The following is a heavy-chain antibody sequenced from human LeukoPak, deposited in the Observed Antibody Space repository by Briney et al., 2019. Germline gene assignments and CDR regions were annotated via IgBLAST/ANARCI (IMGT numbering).Heavy chain of an antibody. CDR1: GGSIIGSDYH. CDR3: ARHCCSAPSKRVFDI. V-gene: IGHV4-39*01. CDR2: ISYSGNT. J-gene: IGHJ3*02. D-gene: IGHD2-15*01. Sequence: KSSETLSLTCTVSGGSIIGSDYHWGWVRQPPGKGLEWIGTISYSGNTDYNPSLRSRVTISVDTSNNQFSLRLGSVTAADTAIYHCARHCCSAPSKRVFDIWGQGTMVTVSS.